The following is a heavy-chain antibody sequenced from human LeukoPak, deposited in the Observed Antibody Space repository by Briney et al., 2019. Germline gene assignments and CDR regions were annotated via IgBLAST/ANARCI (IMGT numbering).Heavy chain of an antibody. CDR1: GFTFSSYA. D-gene: IGHD2-15*01. J-gene: IGHJ3*02. CDR2: ISSSSSYI. CDR3: ARTPSVAFDI. V-gene: IGHV3-21*01. Sequence: GRSLRLSCAASGFTFSSYAMHWVRQAPGKGLEWVSSISSSSSYIYYADSVKGRFTISRDNAKDSLYLQMNSLRAEDTAVYYCARTPSVAFDIWGQGTMVTVSS.